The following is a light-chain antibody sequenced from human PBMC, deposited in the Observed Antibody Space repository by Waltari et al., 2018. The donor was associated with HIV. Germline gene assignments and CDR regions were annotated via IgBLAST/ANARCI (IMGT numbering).Light chain of an antibody. CDR3: SAYTMSGSLV. Sequence: QSALTQPASLSGSPGQSITITCSGTGSDIGLYDLVSWYRQEPGKAPRLLIYGVSNRPSEISRRFSGSKARTTASLTISALQADDEGDYYCSAYTMSGSLVFGGGTKVTVL. CDR2: GVS. J-gene: IGLJ2*01. V-gene: IGLV2-14*01. CDR1: GSDIGLYDL.